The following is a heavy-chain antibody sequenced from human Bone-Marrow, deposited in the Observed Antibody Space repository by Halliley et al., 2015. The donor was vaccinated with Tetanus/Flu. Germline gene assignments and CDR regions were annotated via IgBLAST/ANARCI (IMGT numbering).Heavy chain of an antibody. CDR1: GVSITNGDFS. CDR3: ARVDIATRSFDP. Sequence: TLSLTCTVSGVSITNGDFSWTWIRQTPGKGLEWVGYIYHSGTTYYNPSLKSRVSMSIDRSKNQFSLKLTSVSAADTAVYHCARVDIATRSFDPGGRGPLFSFSS. V-gene: IGHV4-30-2*01. D-gene: IGHD2-21*01. J-gene: IGHJ2*01. CDR2: IYHSGTT.